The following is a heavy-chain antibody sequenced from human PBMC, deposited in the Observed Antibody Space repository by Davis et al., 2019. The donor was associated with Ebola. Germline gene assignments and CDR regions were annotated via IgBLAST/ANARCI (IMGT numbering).Heavy chain of an antibody. Sequence: MPSETLSLTCAVSGGSINSGGSSWTWIRQPPGKGLEWIGYIFHSGSAYYNPSPKSRVTISVDRSKSQFSLKLSSVTAADTAVYDCARLPDIAARLFDYWGQGTLVTVSS. CDR2: IFHSGSA. J-gene: IGHJ4*02. V-gene: IGHV4-30-2*01. CDR3: ARLPDIAARLFDY. CDR1: GGSINSGGSS. D-gene: IGHD6-6*01.